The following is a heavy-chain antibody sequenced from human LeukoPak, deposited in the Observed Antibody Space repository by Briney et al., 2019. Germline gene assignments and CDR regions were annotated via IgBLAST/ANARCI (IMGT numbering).Heavy chain of an antibody. D-gene: IGHD6-13*01. J-gene: IGHJ4*02. CDR1: GFTFSNAW. Sequence: PGGSLRLSCAASGFTFSNAWMNWVRQAPGKGLEWVGRIKGKTDGGTTDYAAPVKGRFTISRDDSRDTLFLEMNSLKSEDTATYYCAKHRGYSSTYSDYWGQGTLVTVSS. V-gene: IGHV3-15*07. CDR3: AKHRGYSSTYSDY. CDR2: IKGKTDGGTT.